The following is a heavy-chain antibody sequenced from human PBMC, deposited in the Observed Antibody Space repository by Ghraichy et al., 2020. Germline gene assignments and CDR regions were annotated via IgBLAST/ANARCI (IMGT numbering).Heavy chain of an antibody. CDR3: AREGFLEWSNQYYYGMDV. CDR2: IYYSGST. J-gene: IGHJ6*02. V-gene: IGHV4-31*03. D-gene: IGHD3-3*01. Sequence: TLSLTCTVSGGSISSGGYYWSWIRQHPGKGLEWIGYIYYSGSTYYNPSLKSRVTISVDTSKNQFSLKLSSVTAADTAVYYCAREGFLEWSNQYYYGMDVWGQGTTVTVSS. CDR1: GGSISSGGYY.